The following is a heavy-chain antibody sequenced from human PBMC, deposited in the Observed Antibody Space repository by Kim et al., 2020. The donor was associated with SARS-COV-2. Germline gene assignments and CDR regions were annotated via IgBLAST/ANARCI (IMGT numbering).Heavy chain of an antibody. J-gene: IGHJ2*01. CDR2: IYYSGST. Sequence: SETLSLTCTVSGGSISRYYWSWIRQPPGKGLEWIGYIYYSGSTNYTPSLKSRVTISVDTSKKQISLKLSSVTAADTAVYYCARAHVDSGMVVTDWYFDLWGRGTLVTVTS. CDR1: GGSISRYY. V-gene: IGHV4-59*08. CDR3: ARAHVDSGMVVTDWYFDL. D-gene: IGHD5-18*01.